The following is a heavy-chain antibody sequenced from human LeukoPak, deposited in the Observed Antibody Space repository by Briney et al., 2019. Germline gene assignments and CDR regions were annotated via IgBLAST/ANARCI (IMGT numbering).Heavy chain of an antibody. Sequence: PGGSLRLSCAVSGFTSSRYWMHWVRQAPGEGFMWVSRINSDGSSTSYADSVKGRFTIFRDNAKNTVNLQMNSLRAEDTAVYYCARDSCSGGTCYFAYWGQGTLVTVSS. V-gene: IGHV3-74*01. D-gene: IGHD2-15*01. J-gene: IGHJ4*02. CDR2: INSDGSST. CDR3: ARDSCSGGTCYFAY. CDR1: GFTSSRYW.